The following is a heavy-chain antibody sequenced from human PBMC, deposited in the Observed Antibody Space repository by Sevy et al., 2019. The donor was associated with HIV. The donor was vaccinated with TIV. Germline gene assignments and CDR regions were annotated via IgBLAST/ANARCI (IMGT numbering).Heavy chain of an antibody. Sequence: GGSLRLSCAASGFTFSSYAMSWVRQAPGKGLELVSAISGSGGSTYYADSVKGRFTISRDNSKNTLYLQMNSLRAEDTAVYYCAKKPDYYYDSSGYYDYFDYWGQGTLVTVSS. CDR3: AKKPDYYYDSSGYYDYFDY. V-gene: IGHV3-23*01. CDR2: ISGSGGST. D-gene: IGHD3-22*01. CDR1: GFTFSSYA. J-gene: IGHJ4*02.